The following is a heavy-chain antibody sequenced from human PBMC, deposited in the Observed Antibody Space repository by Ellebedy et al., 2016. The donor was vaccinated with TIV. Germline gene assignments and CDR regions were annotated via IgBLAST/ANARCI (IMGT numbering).Heavy chain of an antibody. CDR3: ARVEYSSSGGAFDI. D-gene: IGHD6-6*01. V-gene: IGHV4-34*01. CDR1: GGSFSGYY. Sequence: SETLSLTXAVYGGSFSGYYWNWIRQPPGKGLEWIGEINHSGSTNYNPSLKSRVTISVDTSKNQFSLKLSSVTAADTAVYYCARVEYSSSGGAFDIWGQGTMVTVSS. CDR2: INHSGST. J-gene: IGHJ3*02.